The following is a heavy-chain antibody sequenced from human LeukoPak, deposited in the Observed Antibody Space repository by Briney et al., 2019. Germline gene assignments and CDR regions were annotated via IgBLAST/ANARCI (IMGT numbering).Heavy chain of an antibody. D-gene: IGHD2-15*01. J-gene: IGHJ4*02. CDR1: GFTFSSYG. Sequence: GGSLRLSCAASGFTFSSYGMHWVRQAPGKGLEWVALIWYDGSNKYYADSVKGRFTVSRDNSKNTVYLQMNSLRAEDTAVYYCASRRGGIVGDYWGQGTLVTVSS. CDR2: IWYDGSNK. V-gene: IGHV3-33*01. CDR3: ASRRGGIVGDY.